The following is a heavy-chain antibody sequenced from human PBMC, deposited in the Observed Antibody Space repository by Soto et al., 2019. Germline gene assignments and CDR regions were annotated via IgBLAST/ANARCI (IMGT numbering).Heavy chain of an antibody. CDR2: IYYSGST. J-gene: IGHJ4*02. CDR3: ATFFGGGYCSSTSCDDY. Sequence: QLQLQESGPGLVKPSETLSLTCTVSGGSISSSSYYWGWIRQPPGKGLEWIGSIYYSGSTYYNPSLKSRVTISVDTSKNQFSLKLSSVTAADTAVYYCATFFGGGYCSSTSCDDYWGQGTLVTVSS. D-gene: IGHD2-2*01. V-gene: IGHV4-39*01. CDR1: GGSISSSSYY.